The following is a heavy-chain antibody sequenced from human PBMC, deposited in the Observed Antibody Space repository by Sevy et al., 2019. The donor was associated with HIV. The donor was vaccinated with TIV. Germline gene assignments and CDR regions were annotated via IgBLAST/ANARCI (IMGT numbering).Heavy chain of an antibody. CDR1: GFPFSSHW. CDR3: TTGRQELGL. D-gene: IGHD6-13*01. V-gene: IGHV3-7*01. CDR2: IMQDGSEM. Sequence: GESLKISCAASGFPFSSHWMTWVRQAPGKGLDWVASIMQDGSEMYYVDSVKGRFTISRDNAKNSVYLQMNSLRVEDTAMYYCTTGRQELGLRGQGTLVTVSS. J-gene: IGHJ4*02.